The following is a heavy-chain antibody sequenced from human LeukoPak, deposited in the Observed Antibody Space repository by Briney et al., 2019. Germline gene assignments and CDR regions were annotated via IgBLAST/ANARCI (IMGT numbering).Heavy chain of an antibody. CDR1: GFTFSIYG. CDR3: AKVFSSSSTDY. CDR2: ISGSGGST. D-gene: IGHD6-6*01. Sequence: GGSLRLSCAASGFTFSIYGMSWVRQAPGKGLEWVSAISGSGGSTYYADSVKGRFTISRDNSKNTLYLQMNSLRAEDTAVYYCAKVFSSSSTDYWGQGTLVTVSS. V-gene: IGHV3-23*01. J-gene: IGHJ4*02.